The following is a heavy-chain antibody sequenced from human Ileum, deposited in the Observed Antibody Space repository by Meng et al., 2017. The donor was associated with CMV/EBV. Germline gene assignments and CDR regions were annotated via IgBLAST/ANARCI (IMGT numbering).Heavy chain of an antibody. D-gene: IGHD4-17*01. Sequence: HDAGPRLVQPSYTLPLPCTSSGCYIRTSYWTGVRQPAGKGLEWIGRINAGGSTNDNPSLKSRVTMSVDTSKNQFSLKVTSVTAADTAVYYCAREENTVNQFEYWGQGTLVTVSS. CDR3: AREENTVNQFEY. CDR2: INAGGST. CDR1: GCYIRTSY. V-gene: IGHV4-4*07. J-gene: IGHJ4*02.